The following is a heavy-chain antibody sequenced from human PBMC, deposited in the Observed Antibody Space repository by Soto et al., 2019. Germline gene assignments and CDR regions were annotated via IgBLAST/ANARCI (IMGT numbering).Heavy chain of an antibody. J-gene: IGHJ5*02. Sequence: GGSLRLSCAASGFTFSNYWMTWVRQAPGKGLEWVANIKQDGSETYYVDSVKGRFTISRDNAKNSLFLQMNSLRAEDTAFYYCAKGYCTSTTCYENWFDPWGQGTLVTVSS. CDR1: GFTFSNYW. V-gene: IGHV3-7*01. D-gene: IGHD2-2*01. CDR3: AKGYCTSTTCYENWFDP. CDR2: IKQDGSET.